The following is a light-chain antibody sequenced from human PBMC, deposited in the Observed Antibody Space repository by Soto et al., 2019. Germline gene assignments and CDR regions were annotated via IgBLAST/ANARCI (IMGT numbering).Light chain of an antibody. V-gene: IGKV1-5*01. CDR3: QQYNSYWT. J-gene: IGKJ1*01. Sequence: DIHMTRSPSTLPASVGDRVTITFRASQSISSWLAWYQQKPGKAPKLLIYDASSLESGVPSRFSGSGSGTEFTLTISSLQPDDYATYYCQQYNSYWTFGQGTKVDIK. CDR1: QSISSW. CDR2: DAS.